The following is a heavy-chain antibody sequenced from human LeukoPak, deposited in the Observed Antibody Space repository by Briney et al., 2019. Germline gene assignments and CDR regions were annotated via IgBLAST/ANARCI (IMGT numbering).Heavy chain of an antibody. V-gene: IGHV4-34*01. CDR1: GFTFGDYP. D-gene: IGHD5-12*01. CDR2: INHSGST. J-gene: IGHJ5*02. Sequence: PGGSLRLSCTASGFTFGDYPMSWIRQPPGKGLEWIGEINHSGSTNYNPSLKSRVTISVDTSKNQFSLKLSSVTAADTAVYYCARQYSGYLRNWFDPWGQGTLVTVSS. CDR3: ARQYSGYLRNWFDP.